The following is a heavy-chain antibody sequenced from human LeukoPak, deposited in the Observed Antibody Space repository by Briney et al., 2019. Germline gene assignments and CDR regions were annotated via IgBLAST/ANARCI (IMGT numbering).Heavy chain of an antibody. J-gene: IGHJ5*02. CDR2: LTGSGGNT. Sequence: GGSLRLSCAASGFTFSSYAMSWVRQAPGKGLEWVSGLTGSGGNTYYADSVKGRFTISRDNAKNSLYLQMNSLRAEDTAVYYCARDPVYYYDSSGYSGADPWGQGTLVTVSS. CDR3: ARDPVYYYDSSGYSGADP. V-gene: IGHV3-23*01. CDR1: GFTFSSYA. D-gene: IGHD3-22*01.